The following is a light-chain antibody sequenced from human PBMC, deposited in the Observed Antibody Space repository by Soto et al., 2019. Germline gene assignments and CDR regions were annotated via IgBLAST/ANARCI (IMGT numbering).Light chain of an antibody. Sequence: QPVLTQPPSVSGAPGQRVTISCTGSSSNIGATYDVHWYQQFPGTAPKLLIYANTNRPSGVPDRFSGSKSGTSASLAITGLQAEDEADYYCQSYDSSLSGYVFGTGTKVTVL. CDR2: ANT. V-gene: IGLV1-40*01. J-gene: IGLJ1*01. CDR1: SSNIGATYD. CDR3: QSYDSSLSGYV.